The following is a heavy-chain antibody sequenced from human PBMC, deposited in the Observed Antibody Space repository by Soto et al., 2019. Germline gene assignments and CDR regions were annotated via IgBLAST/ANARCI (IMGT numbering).Heavy chain of an antibody. CDR2: ISYSGTT. J-gene: IGHJ5*02. CDR1: GGSISSGDYY. CDR3: ARLHIAPGGGWFDP. V-gene: IGHV4-31*03. Sequence: QVQLQESGPGLVKPSQTLSLTCTVSGGSISSGDYYWSWIRQHPGKGLEWVGYISYSGTTHYNPSLKSRVTTSVDTSKNQFSLRLSSVTAADTAVYYCARLHIAPGGGWFDPWGQGTLVTVSS. D-gene: IGHD2-21*01.